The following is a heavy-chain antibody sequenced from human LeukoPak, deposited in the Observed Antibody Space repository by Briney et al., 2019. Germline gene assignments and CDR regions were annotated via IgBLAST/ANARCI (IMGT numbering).Heavy chain of an antibody. D-gene: IGHD4-17*01. Sequence: PSQTLSLTCTVSGGSISSSSYYWGWIRQPPGKGLEWIGSIYYSGSTYYNPSLKSRVTISVDTSKNQFSLKLSSVTAADTAVYYCARTTVTTGWFDPWGLGTLVTVSS. CDR1: GGSISSSSYY. J-gene: IGHJ5*02. CDR2: IYYSGST. V-gene: IGHV4-39*07. CDR3: ARTTVTTGWFDP.